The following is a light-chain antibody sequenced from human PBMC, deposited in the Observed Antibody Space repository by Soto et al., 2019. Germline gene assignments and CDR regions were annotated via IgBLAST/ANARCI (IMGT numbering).Light chain of an antibody. CDR2: GAS. CDR3: QQCDKWPRT. V-gene: IGKV3-15*01. CDR1: QSVSNS. Sequence: DIVMTQSPATLSVSPGERATLSCRASQSVSNSLAWYQQKPGQAPRLLIYGASTRATGIPARFSGSGSGTEFTLIISSLQSEDFAVYYCQQCDKWPRTFSQGPKVEFK. J-gene: IGKJ1*01.